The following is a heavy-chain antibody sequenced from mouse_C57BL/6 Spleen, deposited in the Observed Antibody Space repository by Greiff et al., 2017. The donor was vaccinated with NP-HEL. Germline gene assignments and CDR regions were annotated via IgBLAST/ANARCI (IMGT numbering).Heavy chain of an antibody. CDR1: GYTFTDYN. J-gene: IGHJ2*01. Sequence: VQLQQSGPELVKPGASVKIPCKASGYTFTDYNMDWVKQSHGKSLEWIGDINPNTGGTIYNQKFKGKATLTVDKSSSTAYMELRSLTSEDTAVYYCARPSGSSYPSYFDYWGQGTTLTVSS. D-gene: IGHD1-1*01. V-gene: IGHV1-18*01. CDR2: INPNTGGT. CDR3: ARPSGSSYPSYFDY.